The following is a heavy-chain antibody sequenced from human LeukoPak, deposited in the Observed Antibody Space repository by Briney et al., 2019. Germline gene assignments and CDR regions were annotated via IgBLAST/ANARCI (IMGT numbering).Heavy chain of an antibody. V-gene: IGHV3-23*01. D-gene: IGHD6-13*01. CDR3: TRDRSSWPPDFGY. CDR1: GFTFNNYA. J-gene: IGHJ4*02. Sequence: PGGSLRLSCLASGFTFNNYAMSWVRQAPGKGLEWVSSISGTGGTTYFADSVKGRFTISRDNSKNTLYLQLNSLRAEDTAMYYCTRDRSSWPPDFGYWGQGTLVTASS. CDR2: ISGTGGTT.